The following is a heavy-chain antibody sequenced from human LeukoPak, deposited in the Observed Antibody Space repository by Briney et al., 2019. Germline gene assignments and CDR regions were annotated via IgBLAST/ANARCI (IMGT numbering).Heavy chain of an antibody. CDR2: IYYSGST. J-gene: IGHJ3*02. D-gene: IGHD5-24*01. V-gene: IGHV4-59*08. Sequence: SETLSLTCTVSGGSISSYYWSWIRQPPGKGLEWIGYIYYSGSTNYNPSLKSRVTISVDTSKNQFSLKLSSVTAADTAVYYCARGEATLYDAFDIWGQGTMVTVSS. CDR3: ARGEATLYDAFDI. CDR1: GGSISSYY.